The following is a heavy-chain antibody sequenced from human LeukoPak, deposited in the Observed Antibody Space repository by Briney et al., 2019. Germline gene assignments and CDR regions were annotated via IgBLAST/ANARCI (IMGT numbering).Heavy chain of an antibody. V-gene: IGHV4-38-2*02. CDR2: IYHSGST. Sequence: SETLSLTCTVSGYSISSGYYWGWIRQPPGKGLEWIGSIYHSGSTYYNPSLKSRVTISADTSKNQFSLKLSSVTAADTAVYYCARDFAWYYDSSGYYRAFDIWGQGTMVTVSS. J-gene: IGHJ3*02. CDR1: GYSISSGYY. CDR3: ARDFAWYYDSSGYYRAFDI. D-gene: IGHD3-22*01.